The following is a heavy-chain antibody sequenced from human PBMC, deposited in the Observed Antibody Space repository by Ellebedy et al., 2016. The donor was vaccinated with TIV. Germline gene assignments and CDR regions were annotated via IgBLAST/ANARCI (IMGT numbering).Heavy chain of an antibody. J-gene: IGHJ4*02. V-gene: IGHV3-66*01. D-gene: IGHD1-26*01. Sequence: GEPLKISCAASGFTVSSKYMSWVRQAPGKGLEWVSVIYSGGGTYYADSVKGRFTISRDNSKNTLYLQMNSLRAEDTAVYYCARTYTKWELLSPFDYWGQGTLVTVSS. CDR1: GFTVSSKY. CDR3: ARTYTKWELLSPFDY. CDR2: IYSGGGT.